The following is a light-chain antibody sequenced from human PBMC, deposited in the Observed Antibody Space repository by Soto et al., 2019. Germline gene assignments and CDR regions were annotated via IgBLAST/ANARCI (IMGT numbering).Light chain of an antibody. Sequence: DIQLTQSPFFLSASVGDRVTITCRASQGIRSYLAWYQQRPGKAPELLIYGASTLRTGVASRFSGSGSGTEFTLTISSLQPEDFATYFCLQHNTYPTTFGPGTKVDIK. CDR2: GAS. CDR3: LQHNTYPTT. CDR1: QGIRSY. J-gene: IGKJ3*01. V-gene: IGKV1-9*01.